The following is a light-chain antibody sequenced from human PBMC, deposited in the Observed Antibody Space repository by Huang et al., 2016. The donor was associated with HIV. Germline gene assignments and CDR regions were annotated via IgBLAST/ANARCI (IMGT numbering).Light chain of an antibody. CDR2: WAS. J-gene: IGKJ1*01. Sequence: DIVVTQSPGSLALSLGERAAINCTSSQSVFHSANNKNYLSWYQLKPGQFRQLLIYWASTREFGVPDRFRGTGSGTDFTLTITSLQAEDVAVYYCHQYYSSPQTFGQGTKVEV. CDR1: QSVFHSANNKNY. CDR3: HQYYSSPQT. V-gene: IGKV4-1*01.